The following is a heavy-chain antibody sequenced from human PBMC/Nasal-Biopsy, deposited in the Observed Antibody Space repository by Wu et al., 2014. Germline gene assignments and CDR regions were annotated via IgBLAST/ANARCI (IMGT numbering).Heavy chain of an antibody. Sequence: TLSLTCSVSGGSLTSSSHYWGWLRQPPGKGLEWIATIYNSGRTYYNPSLNSRVTISLDTPKNQFSLKVISVTAADTAVYYCASRGKEVVAGFDDWGQGKLVTVSS. CDR1: GGSLTSSSHY. CDR2: IYNSGRT. J-gene: IGHJ4*02. V-gene: IGHV4-39*01. D-gene: IGHD3-22*01. CDR3: ASRGKEVVAGFDD.